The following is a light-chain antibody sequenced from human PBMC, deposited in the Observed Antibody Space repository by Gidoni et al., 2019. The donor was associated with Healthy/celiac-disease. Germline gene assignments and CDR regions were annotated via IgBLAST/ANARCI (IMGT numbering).Light chain of an antibody. CDR3: SSYTSSSTV. CDR2: DVS. Sequence: SALTQPASVSGSPGQSITISCTGTSSDVGGYNYVSWYQQHPGKAPKLMIYDVSNRPSGVSNRFSGSKSGNTASLTISVLQAEDEADYYCSSYTSSSTVFGGGTKLTVL. CDR1: SSDVGGYNY. V-gene: IGLV2-14*01. J-gene: IGLJ3*02.